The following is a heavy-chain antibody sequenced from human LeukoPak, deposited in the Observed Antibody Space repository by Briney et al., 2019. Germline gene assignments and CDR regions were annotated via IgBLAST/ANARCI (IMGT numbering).Heavy chain of an antibody. D-gene: IGHD1-26*01. V-gene: IGHV4-4*07. CDR1: GGSISSYY. CDR2: IYTSGST. Sequence: SETLSLTCTVSGGSISSYYWNWIRQPPGKGQEWIWRIYTSGSTNYNASLKSRVSISADKHKNQFYLKLSSVTAADTAVFYCARENSGSYREFDYWGQGTLVTVSS. CDR3: ARENSGSYREFDY. J-gene: IGHJ4*02.